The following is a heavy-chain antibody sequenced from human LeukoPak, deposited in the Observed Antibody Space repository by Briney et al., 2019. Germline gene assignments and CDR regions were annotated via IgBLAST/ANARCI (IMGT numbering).Heavy chain of an antibody. J-gene: IGHJ4*02. Sequence: GGSLRLSCAASGFTVSSNYMSWVRQAPGKGLEWVSVIYSGGSTYYADSVKGRFTISRDNSKNTLYLQMNSLRAEDTAVYYCARGLYCSGGSCYSVGQEWEYWGQGTLVTVSS. D-gene: IGHD2-15*01. CDR2: IYSGGST. CDR3: ARGLYCSGGSCYSVGQEWEY. CDR1: GFTVSSNY. V-gene: IGHV3-66*01.